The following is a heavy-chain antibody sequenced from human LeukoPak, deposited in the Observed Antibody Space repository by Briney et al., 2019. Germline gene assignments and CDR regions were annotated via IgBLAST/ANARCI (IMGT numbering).Heavy chain of an antibody. CDR1: GFTFSHYG. CDR2: IWYDGSKK. J-gene: IGHJ4*02. V-gene: IGHV3-33*01. D-gene: IGHD2/OR15-2a*01. CDR3: ARDGINSSFWHYFES. Sequence: GGSLRLSCAASGFTFSHYGMHWVRQTPGKGLEWVALIWYDGSKKDYTDSVKGRFTISRDSSKNTLSLQMNSLRVEDTAVYYCARDGINSSFWHYFESWGQGTLVTVSS.